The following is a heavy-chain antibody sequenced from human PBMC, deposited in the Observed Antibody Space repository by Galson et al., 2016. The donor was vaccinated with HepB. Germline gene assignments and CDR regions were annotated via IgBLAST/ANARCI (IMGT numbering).Heavy chain of an antibody. D-gene: IGHD4-17*01. J-gene: IGHJ4*02. Sequence: SLRLSCAASGFTFRDFEMNWVRQAPGKGLEWVAYIRSGGRTIYYADSVKGRFAISRDDAKNSLYLQMNSLRADDTAVYYCAGGRDYVVHFDYWGQGALVIVSS. CDR3: AGGRDYVVHFDY. V-gene: IGHV3-48*03. CDR1: GFTFRDFE. CDR2: IRSGGRTI.